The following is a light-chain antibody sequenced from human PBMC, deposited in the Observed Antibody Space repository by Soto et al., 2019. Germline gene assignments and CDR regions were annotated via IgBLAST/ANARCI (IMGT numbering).Light chain of an antibody. CDR3: QQYDKWPLT. J-gene: IGKJ4*01. V-gene: IGKV3D-15*01. CDR2: GAY. CDR1: QSVDIN. Sequence: EIVMTQSPATLSVSPGERATLSCRASQSVDINLAWYQQKPGQAPRLLIFGAYTRATGIPARFSGSGSGTDFSLTISSLQSEDFGVYFCQQYDKWPLTFGGGTKVEIK.